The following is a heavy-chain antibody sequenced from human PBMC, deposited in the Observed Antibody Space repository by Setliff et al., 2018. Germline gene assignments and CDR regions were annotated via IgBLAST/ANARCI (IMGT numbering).Heavy chain of an antibody. Sequence: GASVKVSCKASGYTFTSYGISWVRQAPGQGLEWMGWISAYNGNTNYAQKFQGRVTMTTDTSTSTAYMELRSLRSDDTAVYYCARDWEYYDFWSGYYTGFSSFDYWGQGTLVTVSS. CDR3: ARDWEYYDFWSGYYTGFSSFDY. CDR1: GYTFTSYG. CDR2: ISAYNGNT. J-gene: IGHJ4*02. V-gene: IGHV1-18*01. D-gene: IGHD3-3*01.